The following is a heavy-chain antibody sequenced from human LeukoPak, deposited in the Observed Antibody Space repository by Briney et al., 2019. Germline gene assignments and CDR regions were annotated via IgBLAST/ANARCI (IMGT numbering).Heavy chain of an antibody. CDR1: GDSISSSNYY. J-gene: IGHJ4*02. V-gene: IGHV4-39*02. D-gene: IGHD5-18*01. CDR3: ARDGGYGHYDY. CDR2: IYYSGRT. Sequence: PSETLSLTCTVSGDSISSSNYYWGWIRQSPGKGLEWIGSIYYSGRTYYNPSLKSRVTVSEDTSKNQFSLKLSSVTAADTAVYYCARDGGYGHYDYWGRGTLVTVSS.